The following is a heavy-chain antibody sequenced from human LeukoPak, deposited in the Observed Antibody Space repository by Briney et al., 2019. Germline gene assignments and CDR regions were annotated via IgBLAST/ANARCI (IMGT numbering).Heavy chain of an antibody. CDR1: GGSISSGGYY. V-gene: IGHV4-39*01. Sequence: SQTLSLTCTVSGGSISSGGYYWSWIRQPPGKGLEWIGEINHSGSTNYNPSLKSRVTISVDTSKNQFSLKLSSVTAADTAVYYCARHTLPGIAVAGFDYCGQGTLVTVSS. D-gene: IGHD6-19*01. CDR3: ARHTLPGIAVAGFDY. CDR2: INHSGST. J-gene: IGHJ4*02.